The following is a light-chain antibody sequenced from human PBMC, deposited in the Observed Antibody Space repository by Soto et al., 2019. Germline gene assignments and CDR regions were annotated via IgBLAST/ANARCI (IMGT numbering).Light chain of an antibody. J-gene: IGKJ5*01. V-gene: IGKV1-5*01. CDR2: DAS. CDR1: QSISSW. CDR3: QQYGSSPPSST. Sequence: DIQMTQSPSSLSASVGDRGTITCRASQSISSWLAWYQQKPGKAPKLLIYDASSLESGVPSRFSGSGSGTDFTLTISSLEPEDFAVYYCQQYGSSPPSSTVGQGTRLEI.